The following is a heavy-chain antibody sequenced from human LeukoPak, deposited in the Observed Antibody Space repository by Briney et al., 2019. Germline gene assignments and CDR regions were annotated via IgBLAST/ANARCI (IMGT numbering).Heavy chain of an antibody. CDR2: IYYSGST. V-gene: IGHV4-39*07. CDR3: ARSAPYDILTGYYNNWFDP. CDR1: GGSISSSSYY. D-gene: IGHD3-9*01. J-gene: IGHJ5*02. Sequence: SETLSLTCTVSGGSISSSSYYWGWIRQPPGKGLEWIGSIYYSGSTYYNPSLKSRVTISVDTSKNQFSLKLSSVTAADTAVYYCARSAPYDILTGYYNNWFDPWGQGTLVTVSS.